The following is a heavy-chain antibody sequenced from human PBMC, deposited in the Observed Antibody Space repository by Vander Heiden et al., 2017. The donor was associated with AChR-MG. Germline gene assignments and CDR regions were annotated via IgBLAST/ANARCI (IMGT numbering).Heavy chain of an antibody. J-gene: IGHJ4*02. Sequence: QVQLVASGGGVVQHGRSLRLSWAASGLPFSSYAMHWVRQAPGKGLEWLAVISYDGSNKFYADSVKGRFTISRDNSKNTLYLQMNSLRTDDTAVFYCARDLGSSAYLDYWGQGTLVTVSS. V-gene: IGHV3-30-3*01. CDR3: ARDLGSSAYLDY. CDR1: GLPFSSYA. D-gene: IGHD2-2*01. CDR2: ISYDGSNK.